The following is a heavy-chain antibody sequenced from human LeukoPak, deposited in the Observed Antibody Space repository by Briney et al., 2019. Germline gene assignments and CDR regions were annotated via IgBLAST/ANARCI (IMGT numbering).Heavy chain of an antibody. CDR1: GGSISSSTYY. CDR3: ARVLGYSGDELDY. Sequence: SETLSLTCTVSGGSISSSTYYWGWIRQPPGKGLEWIGYIYYSGSTYYNPSLKSRVTISVDTSKNQFSLKLSSVTAADTAVYYCARVLGYSGDELDYWGQGTLVTVSS. D-gene: IGHD5-12*01. V-gene: IGHV4-30-4*08. J-gene: IGHJ4*02. CDR2: IYYSGST.